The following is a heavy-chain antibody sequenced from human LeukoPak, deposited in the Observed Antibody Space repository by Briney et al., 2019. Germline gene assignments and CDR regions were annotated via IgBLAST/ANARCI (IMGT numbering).Heavy chain of an antibody. CDR3: AKDEGMYSFDY. J-gene: IGHJ4*02. D-gene: IGHD2-21*01. Sequence: PGRSLRLSCAASGFTFSSYATSWVRQAPRKGLEWVSAISGSGGSTYYADSVKGRFTISRDNSKNTLYLQMNSLRAEDAAVYYCAKDEGMYSFDYWGQGTLVTVSS. CDR2: ISGSGGST. CDR1: GFTFSSYA. V-gene: IGHV3-23*01.